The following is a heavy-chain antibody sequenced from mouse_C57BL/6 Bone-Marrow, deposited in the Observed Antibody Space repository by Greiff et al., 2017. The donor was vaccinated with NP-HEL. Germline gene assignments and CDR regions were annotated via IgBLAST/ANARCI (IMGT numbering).Heavy chain of an antibody. J-gene: IGHJ3*01. D-gene: IGHD1-1*01. CDR3: ARKAYYGRSYEFAY. V-gene: IGHV1-50*01. CDR1: GYTFTTYW. Sequence: QVQLQQPGAELVKPGASVKLSCKASGYTFTTYWMKWVKKRHGQGLEWIGEIDPSDSYTNYNQKFKGKATLTVDTSSSTANMQLSSLTSEDSAVYYCARKAYYGRSYEFAYWGQGTLVTVSA. CDR2: IDPSDSYT.